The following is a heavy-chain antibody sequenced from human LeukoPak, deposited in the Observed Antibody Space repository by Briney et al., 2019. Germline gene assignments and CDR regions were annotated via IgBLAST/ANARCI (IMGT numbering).Heavy chain of an antibody. J-gene: IGHJ4*02. CDR2: ISGSGGST. CDR3: AKGSLRGQWLAPDFDY. CDR1: GFTFSSYA. Sequence: PGGSLRLSCAASGFTFSSYAMSWVRQAPGKGLEWVSAISGSGGSTYYADSVKGRFTISRDNSKNTLYLQMNSLRAEDTAVYYCAKGSLRGQWLAPDFDYWGQGTLVTVSS. D-gene: IGHD6-19*01. V-gene: IGHV3-23*01.